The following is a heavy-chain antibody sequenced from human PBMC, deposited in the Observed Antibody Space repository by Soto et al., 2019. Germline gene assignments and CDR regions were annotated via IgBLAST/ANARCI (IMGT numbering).Heavy chain of an antibody. D-gene: IGHD6-13*01. CDR2: ISAYNGNT. Sequence: ASVKVCCKASGYTFTSYGMSWVRQAPGQGLEWMGWISAYNGNTNYAQKLQGRVTMTTGTSTSTAYMELRSLRSDDTAVYYCAREGSSSWPFYYYYGMDVWGQGTTVTVSS. J-gene: IGHJ6*02. V-gene: IGHV1-18*04. CDR1: GYTFTSYG. CDR3: AREGSSSWPFYYYYGMDV.